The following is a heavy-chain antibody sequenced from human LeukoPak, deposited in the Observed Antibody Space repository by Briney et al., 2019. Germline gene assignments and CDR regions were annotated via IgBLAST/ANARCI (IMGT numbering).Heavy chain of an antibody. J-gene: IGHJ6*03. CDR1: GFTFSSYS. Sequence: PGGSLRLSSAASGFTFSSYSMNWVRQAPGKGLEWVSSISSSSSYIYYADSVKGRFTISRDNVKNSLYLQMNSLRAEDTAVYYCASTEELIQPSWGYYYYMDVWGKGTTVTVSS. D-gene: IGHD5-18*01. V-gene: IGHV3-21*01. CDR2: ISSSSSYI. CDR3: ASTEELIQPSWGYYYYMDV.